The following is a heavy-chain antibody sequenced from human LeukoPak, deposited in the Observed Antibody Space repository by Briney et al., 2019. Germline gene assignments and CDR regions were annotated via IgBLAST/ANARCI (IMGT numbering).Heavy chain of an antibody. CDR1: GFTFSGFW. J-gene: IGHJ5*02. D-gene: IGHD1-1*01. CDR3: ARGGGKTGTTTDDTYNWFDP. CDR2: INHSGST. Sequence: GSLRLSCAASGFTFSGFWMSWVRQTPGKGLEWIGEINHSGSTNYNPSLKSRVTISVDTSKNQFSLKLSSVTAADTAVYYCARGGGKTGTTTDDTYNWFDPWGQGTLVTVSS. V-gene: IGHV4-34*01.